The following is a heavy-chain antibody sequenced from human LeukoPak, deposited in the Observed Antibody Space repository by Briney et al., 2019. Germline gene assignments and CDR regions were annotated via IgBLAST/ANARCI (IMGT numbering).Heavy chain of an antibody. D-gene: IGHD6-6*01. CDR1: GFTFSSYS. CDR3: ARYSSSSPLDY. CDR2: ISSSSSYI. Sequence: GGSLRLSCAASGFTFSSYSMDWVRQAPGKGLEWVSSISSSSSYIYYADSVKGRFTISRDNAKNSLYLQMNSLRAEDTAVYYCARYSSSSPLDYWGQGTLVTVSS. V-gene: IGHV3-21*01. J-gene: IGHJ4*02.